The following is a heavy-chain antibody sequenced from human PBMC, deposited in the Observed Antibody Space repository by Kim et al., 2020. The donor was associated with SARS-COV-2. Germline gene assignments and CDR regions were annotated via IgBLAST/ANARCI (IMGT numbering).Heavy chain of an antibody. J-gene: IGHJ3*02. CDR2: IYYSGST. D-gene: IGHD6-6*01. CDR3: ARRRAARRGAFDI. V-gene: IGHV4-39*01. CDR1: GGSISSSSYY. Sequence: SETLSLTCTVSGGSISSSSYYWGWIRQPPGKGLEWIGSIYYSGSTYYNPSLKSRVTISVDTSKNQFSLKLSSVTAADTAVYYCARRRAARRGAFDIWGQGTMVTVSS.